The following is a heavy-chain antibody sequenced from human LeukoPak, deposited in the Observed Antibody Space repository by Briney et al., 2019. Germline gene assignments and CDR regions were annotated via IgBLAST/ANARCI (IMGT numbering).Heavy chain of an antibody. Sequence: ASVTVSCTASGYTFTRYEINWVRQAPGPGLEWMGWMNPNTGNTAYAQNFQGRVIMTRNTSINTAYLELSSLRSEDTALYYCARSAGLGYYYYYMDVWGKGTTVTVSS. V-gene: IGHV1-8*01. CDR3: ARSAGLGYYYYYMDV. J-gene: IGHJ6*03. D-gene: IGHD6-13*01. CDR2: MNPNTGNT. CDR1: GYTFTRYE.